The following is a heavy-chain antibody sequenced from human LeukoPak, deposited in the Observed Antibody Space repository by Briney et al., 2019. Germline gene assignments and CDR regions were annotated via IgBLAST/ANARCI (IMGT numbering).Heavy chain of an antibody. CDR3: AKRNTGYYFDY. Sequence: PGGSLRLSCAASGFTFSSYSISCVRQAPGKGLEWVSVITGGGGNTYYPDSVQGRFTISRDNSKNTLYLQMNSLRAEDTAVYYCAKRNTGYYFDYWGQGTLVTVSS. D-gene: IGHD1-14*01. V-gene: IGHV3-23*01. CDR2: ITGGGGNT. J-gene: IGHJ4*02. CDR1: GFTFSSYS.